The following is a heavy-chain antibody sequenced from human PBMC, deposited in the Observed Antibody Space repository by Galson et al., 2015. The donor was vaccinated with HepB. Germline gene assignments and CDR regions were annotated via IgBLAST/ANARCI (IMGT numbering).Heavy chain of an antibody. CDR3: ARDEVTLFGVVI. V-gene: IGHV3-11*01. CDR2: ITSSGSSI. Sequence: SLRLSCAASGFRFSDYYMSWVRQAPGKGLEWISYITSSGSSIYYADSVKGRFTISRDNAKSSLYLQMNSLRAEDTAVYYCARDEVTLFGVVIWGQGTLVTVSS. J-gene: IGHJ4*02. D-gene: IGHD3-3*01. CDR1: GFRFSDYY.